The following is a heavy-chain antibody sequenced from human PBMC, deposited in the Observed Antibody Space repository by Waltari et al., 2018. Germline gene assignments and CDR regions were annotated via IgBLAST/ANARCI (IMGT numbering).Heavy chain of an antibody. CDR3: ARVHTMVRGDWFDP. V-gene: IGHV4-30-2*01. D-gene: IGHD3-10*01. J-gene: IGHJ5*02. CDR2: IYHSGST. CDR1: GGSISSGGYS. Sequence: LQLQESGSGLVKPSQTLSLTCAVSGGSISSGGYSWSWIRQPPGKGLEWIGYIYHSGSTYYNPSLKSRVTISVDRSKNQFSLKLSSVTAADTAVYYCARVHTMVRGDWFDPWGQGTLVTVSS.